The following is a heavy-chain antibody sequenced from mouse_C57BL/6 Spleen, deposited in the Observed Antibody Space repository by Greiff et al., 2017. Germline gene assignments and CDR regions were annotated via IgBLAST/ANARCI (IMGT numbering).Heavy chain of an antibody. CDR1: GFNFTDYY. V-gene: IGHV14-2*01. CDR2: IDPEDGET. J-gene: IGHJ4*01. CDR3: ALQDAMDD. Sequence: VHVQQSGAELVKPGASVKLSCTASGFNFTDYYMHWVQQRTEQGLEWIGRIDPEDGETNYAPKFPGKATITADKASKTAYLQLSSLTSEYTAVYYCALQDAMDDWGQGTAVTVSS.